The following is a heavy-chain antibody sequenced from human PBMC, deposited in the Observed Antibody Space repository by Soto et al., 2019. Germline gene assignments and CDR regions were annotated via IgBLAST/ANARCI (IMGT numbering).Heavy chain of an antibody. D-gene: IGHD2-21*01. J-gene: IGHJ4*02. Sequence: GGSLSLSCAASGFIFSSYWMSWVRQAPGKGLEWVANIKQDGSEKYYVDSVKGRFTISRDNAKNSLYLQMDSLRAEDTALYYCARLAYCGGDCHHYWGQGSLVTVSS. V-gene: IGHV3-7*01. CDR1: GFIFSSYW. CDR2: IKQDGSEK. CDR3: ARLAYCGGDCHHY.